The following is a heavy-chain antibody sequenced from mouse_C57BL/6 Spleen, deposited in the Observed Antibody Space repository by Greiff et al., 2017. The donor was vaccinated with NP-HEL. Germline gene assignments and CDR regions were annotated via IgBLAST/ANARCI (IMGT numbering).Heavy chain of an antibody. CDR2: IRNKANGYTT. V-gene: IGHV7-3*01. CDR3: ARSSDSSGSFAY. J-gene: IGHJ3*01. CDR1: GFTFTDYY. D-gene: IGHD3-2*02. Sequence: EVQRVESGGGLVQPGGSLSLSCAASGFTFTDYYMSWVRQPPGKALEWLGFIRNKANGYTTEYSASVKGRFTISRDNSQSILYLQMNALRAEDSATYYCARSSDSSGSFAYWGQGTLVTVSA.